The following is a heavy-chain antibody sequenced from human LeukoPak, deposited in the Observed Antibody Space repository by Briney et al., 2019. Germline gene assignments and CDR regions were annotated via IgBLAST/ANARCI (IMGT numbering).Heavy chain of an antibody. J-gene: IGHJ3*02. V-gene: IGHV1-2*04. CDR3: ARGRYYDILTGPIGPAFDI. Sequence: SFKVLSKSSSYTFTVYYIHWVRQSPGQLLAFLGWINPNSGGTNYAQKFHGWVTMTRHTSISTAYMELSRLRSDDTAVYYCARGRYYDILTGPIGPAFDIWGQGTMVTVSS. CDR1: SYTFTVYY. CDR2: INPNSGGT. D-gene: IGHD3-9*01.